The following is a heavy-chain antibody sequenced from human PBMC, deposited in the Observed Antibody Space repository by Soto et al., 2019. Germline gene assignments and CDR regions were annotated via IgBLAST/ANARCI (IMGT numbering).Heavy chain of an antibody. CDR1: GGSISSYY. D-gene: IGHD3-10*01. Sequence: SETLSLTCTVSGGSISSYYWSWIRQPPGKGLEWIGYIYYSGSTNYNPSLKSRVTISVDTSKNQFSLKLSSVTAADTAVYYCARVTMVRGVIGPYEPYYYYGMDVWGQGTTVTVSS. J-gene: IGHJ6*02. CDR3: ARVTMVRGVIGPYEPYYYYGMDV. CDR2: IYYSGST. V-gene: IGHV4-59*01.